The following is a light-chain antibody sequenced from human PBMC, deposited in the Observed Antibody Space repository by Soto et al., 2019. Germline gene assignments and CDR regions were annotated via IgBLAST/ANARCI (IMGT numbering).Light chain of an antibody. CDR2: DAS. J-gene: IGKJ3*01. Sequence: EIVLTQSPGTLSLSPGERATLSCRASQSVSSRYLAWYQQKPGQAPRLLIYDASYKAPGIPDRFSGSGSGTDFTLTISRLEPEDYAVYYCQQYGSSYTFGPGTKVHIK. CDR3: QQYGSSYT. V-gene: IGKV3-20*01. CDR1: QSVSSRY.